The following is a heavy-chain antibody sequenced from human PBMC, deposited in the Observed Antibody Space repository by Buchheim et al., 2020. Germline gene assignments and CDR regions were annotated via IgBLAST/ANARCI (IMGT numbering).Heavy chain of an antibody. D-gene: IGHD6-13*01. V-gene: IGHV3-33*01. CDR3: ARDKGQQQLVWYYYYYMDV. CDR1: GFTFSSYG. J-gene: IGHJ6*03. Sequence: QVQLVESGGGVVQPGRSLRLSCAASGFTFSSYGMHWVRQAPGKGLEWVAVIWYDGSNKYYADSVKGRFTISSDNSKNTLYLQMNSLRAEDTAVYYCARDKGQQQLVWYYYYYMDVWGKGTT. CDR2: IWYDGSNK.